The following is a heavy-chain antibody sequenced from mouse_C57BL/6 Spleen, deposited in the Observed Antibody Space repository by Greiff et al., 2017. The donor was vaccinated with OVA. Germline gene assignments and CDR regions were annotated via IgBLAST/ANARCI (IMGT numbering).Heavy chain of an antibody. J-gene: IGHJ1*03. Sequence: VQGVESGGDLVKPGGSLKLSCAASGFTFSSYGMSWVRQTPDKRLEWVATISSGGSYTYYPDSVKGRFTISRDNAKNTLYLQMSSLKSEDTAMYYCARHVEGYGNYEYFDVWGTGTTVTVSS. CDR3: ARHVEGYGNYEYFDV. D-gene: IGHD2-10*02. V-gene: IGHV5-6*01. CDR2: ISSGGSYT. CDR1: GFTFSSYG.